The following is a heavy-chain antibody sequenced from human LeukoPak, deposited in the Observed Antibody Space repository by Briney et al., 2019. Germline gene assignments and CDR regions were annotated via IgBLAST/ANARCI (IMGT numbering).Heavy chain of an antibody. CDR3: ARGYDFWSGYYLDY. D-gene: IGHD3-3*01. Sequence: SETLSLTCAVYGGSFSGYYWSWIRQPPGKGLEWIGEINHSGSTNYNPSLKSRVTISVDTSKNQFSLELSSVTAADTAVYYCARGYDFWSGYYLDYWGQGTLVTVSS. J-gene: IGHJ4*02. CDR2: INHSGST. CDR1: GGSFSGYY. V-gene: IGHV4-34*01.